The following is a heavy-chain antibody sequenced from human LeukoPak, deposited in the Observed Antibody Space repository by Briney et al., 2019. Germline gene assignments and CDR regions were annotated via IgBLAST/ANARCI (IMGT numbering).Heavy chain of an antibody. J-gene: IGHJ5*02. D-gene: IGHD2-15*01. V-gene: IGHV4-4*07. CDR3: ARVDGSCSGGSCPSGNWFDP. CDR1: GGSISSYY. CDR2: IYIFSGST. Sequence: SETLSLTCTVSGGSISSYYWTWIRQPAGKGLEWIGRIYIFSGSTNYNPSLKSRVTISVDTSKNQFSLKLTSVTAADTAVYYCARVDGSCSGGSCPSGNWFDPWGQGTLVTVSS.